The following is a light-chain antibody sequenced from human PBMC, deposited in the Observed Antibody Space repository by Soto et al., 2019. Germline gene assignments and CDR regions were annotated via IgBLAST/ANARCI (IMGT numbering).Light chain of an antibody. CDR2: GAS. V-gene: IGKV3-15*01. Sequence: EIVMTQSPATLSVSPGERATLSCRASQSVRTNLAWYQQKPGQAPSLLIYGASTRATGIPARFSGSGSGAEFTLTISSLQSEDFAVYYCQQYDNWWTFGQGTKAEIK. J-gene: IGKJ1*01. CDR3: QQYDNWWT. CDR1: QSVRTN.